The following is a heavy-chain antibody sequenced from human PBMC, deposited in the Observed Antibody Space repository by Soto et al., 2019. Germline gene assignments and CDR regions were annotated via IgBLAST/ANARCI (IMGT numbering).Heavy chain of an antibody. CDR3: ARDPGIVATNPDY. Sequence: GASVKVSCKASGYTFTSYGISWVRQAPGQGLEWMGWINPNSGGTNYAQKFQGRVTMTRDTSISTAYMELSRLGSDDTAVYYCARDPGIVATNPDYWGQGTLVTVSS. V-gene: IGHV1-2*02. CDR1: GYTFTSYG. J-gene: IGHJ4*02. CDR2: INPNSGGT. D-gene: IGHD5-12*01.